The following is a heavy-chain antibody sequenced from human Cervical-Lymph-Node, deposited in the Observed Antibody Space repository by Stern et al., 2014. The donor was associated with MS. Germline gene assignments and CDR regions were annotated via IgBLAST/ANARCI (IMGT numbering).Heavy chain of an antibody. D-gene: IGHD2-15*01. CDR3: ARVGTDLLYSMDV. CDR1: GVTSGAHA. Sequence: QVQLVQSGTEVKLPGSSVRVSCKASGVTSGAHAITWVRQAPGQGLEWMGRIIPVLGTSTYAQKLRGRISISADKSTSTAYLDLSSLTSDDTAVYYCARVGTDLLYSMDVWGQGTTVTVSS. V-gene: IGHV1-69*09. J-gene: IGHJ6*02. CDR2: IIPVLGTS.